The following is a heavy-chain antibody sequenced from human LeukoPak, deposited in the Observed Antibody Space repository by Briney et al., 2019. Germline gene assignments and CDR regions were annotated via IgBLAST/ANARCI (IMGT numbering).Heavy chain of an antibody. CDR1: GGSFSGYY. Sequence: SETLSLTCAVYGGSFSGYYWSWIRQPPGKGLEWIGEINHSGSTNYNPSLKSRVTISVDTSKNQFSLKLSSVTAADTAVYYCARGPLSYYGSGSYQYWGQGTLVTVSS. CDR3: ARGPLSYYGSGSYQY. J-gene: IGHJ4*02. D-gene: IGHD3-10*01. V-gene: IGHV4-34*01. CDR2: INHSGST.